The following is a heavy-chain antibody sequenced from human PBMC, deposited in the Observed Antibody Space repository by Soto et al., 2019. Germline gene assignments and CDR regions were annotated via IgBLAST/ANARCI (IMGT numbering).Heavy chain of an antibody. V-gene: IGHV2-5*02. CDR2: LYWDDDK. Sequence: QITLKESGPTLVKPTQTLTLTCTFSGFSLSTTRVGVGWIRQPPGEALEWLALLYWDDDKLYSPSLKRRLTITKATSKNQVVLTLTNMDPVDPATYYCAHSKTSCMRYYFDHWGQGTLVTVSS. CDR3: AHSKTSCMRYYFDH. J-gene: IGHJ4*02. CDR1: GFSLSTTRVG.